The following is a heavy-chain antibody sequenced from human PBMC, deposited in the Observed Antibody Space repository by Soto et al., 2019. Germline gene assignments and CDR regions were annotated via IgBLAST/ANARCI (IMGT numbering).Heavy chain of an antibody. CDR3: ARGPISSSWYTEYFQY. D-gene: IGHD6-13*01. J-gene: IGHJ1*01. Sequence: GGSLRLSCAASGFTFDEFGMSWVGQGPGKGPEWVSSFSWSGNCTHYADSVKGRFTISRDSSKNTLYLQMNSLRAEDTAVYYCARGPISSSWYTEYFQYWGQGTLVTVSS. V-gene: IGHV3-20*04. CDR1: GFTFDEFG. CDR2: FSWSGNCT.